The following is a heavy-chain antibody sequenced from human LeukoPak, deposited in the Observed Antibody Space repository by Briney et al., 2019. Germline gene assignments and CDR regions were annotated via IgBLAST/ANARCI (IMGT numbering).Heavy chain of an antibody. D-gene: IGHD1-26*01. V-gene: IGHV3-23*01. Sequence: GGSLRLSCAASGFTFSSYAMNWVRQAPGQGLEWVSAISGSGGSTYHTDSVKGRFTISRDNSKNTLYLQMNSLRAEDAAVYYCTKGRYSGSLERGFDYWGQGTLVTVSS. CDR3: TKGRYSGSLERGFDY. CDR2: ISGSGGST. J-gene: IGHJ4*02. CDR1: GFTFSSYA.